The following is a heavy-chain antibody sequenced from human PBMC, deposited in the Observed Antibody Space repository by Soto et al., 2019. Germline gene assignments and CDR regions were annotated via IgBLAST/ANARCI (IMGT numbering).Heavy chain of an antibody. V-gene: IGHV1-18*01. J-gene: IGHJ6*01. CDR1: GYTFTSYG. CDR3: ARDYSGNNGWFYYYYYYAMVI. D-gene: IGHD6-19*01. Sequence: ASVKLSCKDPGYTFTSYGISWVRQAPGQGLEWMGWISAYNGNTNYAQKLQGRVTMTTDTSTSTAYMELRSLRSDDTAVYFCARDYSGNNGWFYYYYYYAMVIW. CDR2: ISAYNGNT.